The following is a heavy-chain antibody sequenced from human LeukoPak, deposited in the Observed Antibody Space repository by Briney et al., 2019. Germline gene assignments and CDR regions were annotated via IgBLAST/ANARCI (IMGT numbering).Heavy chain of an antibody. CDR3: AGGRVTMVRGVIFDY. J-gene: IGHJ4*02. Sequence: SETLSLTCAVYGGSFSGYYWSWIRQPPGKGLEWVGEINHSGSTNYNPSLKSRVTISVDTSKNQFSLKLSSVTAADTAVYYCAGGRVTMVRGVIFDYWGQGTLVTVSS. CDR2: INHSGST. CDR1: GGSFSGYY. D-gene: IGHD3-10*01. V-gene: IGHV4-34*01.